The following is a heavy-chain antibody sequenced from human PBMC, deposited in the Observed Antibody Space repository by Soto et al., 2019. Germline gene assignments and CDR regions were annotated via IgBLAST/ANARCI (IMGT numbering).Heavy chain of an antibody. CDR3: ARDQTKWLTEAFDI. CDR2: ISPYNGNT. CDR1: GYTFISYG. J-gene: IGHJ3*02. Sequence: HVQLVQSGAEVKKPGASLKVSCKASGYTFISYGVSWVRQAPGQGVEWLGWISPYNGNTNYAQKFQGRITMTTDTSTSTVYMDLRSLRTDDTAVYYCARDQTKWLTEAFDIWGQGTMVVVSS. D-gene: IGHD5-12*01. V-gene: IGHV1-18*01.